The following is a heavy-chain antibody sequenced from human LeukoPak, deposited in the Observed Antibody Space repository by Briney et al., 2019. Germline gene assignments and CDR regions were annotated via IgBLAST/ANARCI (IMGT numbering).Heavy chain of an antibody. CDR3: ARWGGRAFDI. D-gene: IGHD2-15*01. J-gene: IGHJ3*02. CDR1: GGXFSGYY. V-gene: IGHV4-34*01. CDR2: INHSGST. Sequence: PSETLSLTCAVYGGXFSGYYCSWIRQPPGKGLEWIGEINHSGSTNYNPSLKSRVTISVDTSKNQFSLKLSSVTAADTAVYYCARWGGRAFDIWGQGTMVTVSS.